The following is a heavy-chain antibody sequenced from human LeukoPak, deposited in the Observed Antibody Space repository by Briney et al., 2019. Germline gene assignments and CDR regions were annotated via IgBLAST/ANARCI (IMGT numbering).Heavy chain of an antibody. CDR3: ARGHGSSYLDY. J-gene: IGHJ4*02. CDR2: INHSGST. CDR1: GGSFSGYY. D-gene: IGHD6-13*01. V-gene: IGHV4-34*01. Sequence: SETLSLTCAVYGGSFSGYYWSWIRQPPGKGLEWMGEINHSGSTNYNPSLKSRVTISVDTSKNQFSLKLSSVTAADTAVYYCARGHGSSYLDYWGQGTLVTVSS.